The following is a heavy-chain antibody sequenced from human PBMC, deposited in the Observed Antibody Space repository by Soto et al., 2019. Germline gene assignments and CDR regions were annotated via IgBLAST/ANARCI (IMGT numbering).Heavy chain of an antibody. CDR3: ASGEDYNTNYIPFDP. D-gene: IGHD3-10*01. Sequence: GGSLRLSCAASGFSFSSYWMHWVRQAPGKGLVWVSGINIDGSISDYADSVKGRFTISRDNAKNTLYLQMNSLGAEDTGLYYCASGEDYNTNYIPFDPWGQGTLVTVSS. CDR2: INIDGSIS. V-gene: IGHV3-74*01. CDR1: GFSFSSYW. J-gene: IGHJ5*02.